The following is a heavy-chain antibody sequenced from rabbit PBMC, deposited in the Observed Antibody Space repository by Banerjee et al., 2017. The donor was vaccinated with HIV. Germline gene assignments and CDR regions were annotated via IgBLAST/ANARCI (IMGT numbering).Heavy chain of an antibody. CDR3: ARDLHVYASGYWNL. CDR1: GFSFSSNYY. CDR2: IYTGSSAGT. Sequence: QSLEESGGDLVKPGASLTLTCTASGFSFSSNYYMCWVRQAPGKGLEWIGCIYTGSSAGTYYASWAKGRFTISKTSSTTVTLQMTSLTAADTATYFCARDLHVYASGYWNLWGQGTLVTVS. V-gene: IGHV1S40*01. D-gene: IGHD6-1*01. J-gene: IGHJ4*01.